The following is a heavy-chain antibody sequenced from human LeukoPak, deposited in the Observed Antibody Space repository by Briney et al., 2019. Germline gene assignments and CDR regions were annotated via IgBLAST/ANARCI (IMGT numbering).Heavy chain of an antibody. Sequence: SETLSLTCTVSGGSLNSYFWSWIRQPPGKGLEWIGFVYYSGTTYYNPSLKSRVTISVDTPKNQFSLKVSSVTAADTAVYYCARVGATTRSFDYWGQGALVTVSS. CDR1: GGSLNSYF. V-gene: IGHV4-59*01. CDR2: VYYSGTT. CDR3: ARVGATTRSFDY. D-gene: IGHD1-26*01. J-gene: IGHJ4*02.